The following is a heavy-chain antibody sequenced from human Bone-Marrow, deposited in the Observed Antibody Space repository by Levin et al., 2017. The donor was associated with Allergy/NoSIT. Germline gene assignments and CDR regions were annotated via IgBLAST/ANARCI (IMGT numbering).Heavy chain of an antibody. CDR1: GYTLSELS. Sequence: PGGSLRLSCKVSGYTLSELSMHWVRQAPGRGLEWMGGSDPEEDETIYAQEFQGRVTMTEDTSTDTAYMELTSLRSEDTAVYYCVNGIWGNYRAYYFDFWGQGILVTVSS. D-gene: IGHD3-16*02. CDR3: VNGIWGNYRAYYFDF. V-gene: IGHV1-24*01. CDR2: SDPEEDET. J-gene: IGHJ4*02.